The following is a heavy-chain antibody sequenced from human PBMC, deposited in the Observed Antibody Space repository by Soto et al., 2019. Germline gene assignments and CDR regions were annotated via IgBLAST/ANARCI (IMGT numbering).Heavy chain of an antibody. CDR3: AKNGQPPYYYYGMDV. V-gene: IGHV1-18*01. J-gene: IGHJ6*02. CDR1: GYTFSRYG. Sequence: QGQLVQSGPEAKKPGASVKVSCKASGYTFSRYGISWVRQAPGQGLEWMGWISGYNGDTKYAQKVQGIVTMTIDTSTYTADMELRSLTSDDTAIYYCAKNGQPPYYYYGMDVWGQGTTVTVSS. D-gene: IGHD2-8*01. CDR2: ISGYNGDT.